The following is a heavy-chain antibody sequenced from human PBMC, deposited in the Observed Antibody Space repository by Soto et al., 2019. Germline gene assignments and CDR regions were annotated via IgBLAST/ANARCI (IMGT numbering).Heavy chain of an antibody. CDR3: ARGRFNAFGI. CDR1: GDSVSSNSVA. V-gene: IGHV6-1*01. D-gene: IGHD3-3*01. Sequence: QVQLQQSGPGRVKPSQTLSLTCAISGDSVSSNSVAGNWIRQSPSRGLEWLGRTYYRSKWYNDYGVTVKGRITINPDTSKNQFSLQLNSVTPEDTAVYYCARGRFNAFGIWGQGTMVTVSS. J-gene: IGHJ3*02. CDR2: TYYRSKWYN.